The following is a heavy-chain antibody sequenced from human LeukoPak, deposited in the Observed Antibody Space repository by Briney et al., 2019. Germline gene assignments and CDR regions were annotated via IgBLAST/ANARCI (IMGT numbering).Heavy chain of an antibody. D-gene: IGHD3-22*01. CDR3: ARRYLYYYYSGVYVDYFVY. CDR2: IYYSGST. CDR1: GGSICSYY. Sequence: SETLSLTHTVSGGSICSYYWSWIRQPPGKGLEWIGYIYYSGSTNYNPSLKSRVTISVDTSKNQFSLKLSSVTAADTAVFYCARRYLYYYYSGVYVDYFVYCGQGTLVTVSS. V-gene: IGHV4-59*08. J-gene: IGHJ4*02.